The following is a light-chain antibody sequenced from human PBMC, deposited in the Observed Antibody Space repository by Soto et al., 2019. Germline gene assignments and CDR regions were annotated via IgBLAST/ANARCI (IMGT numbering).Light chain of an antibody. V-gene: IGKV3-20*01. Sequence: EVVLTQSPGTLSLSPGERATLSCRASQSLSRKYLAWYQQKPGQAPRLLISGASSRATGIPDRFSGSGSGTDFPLTISRLEPEDFAVYYCQQYDISPRTFGQGTKVEIK. CDR1: QSLSRKY. CDR3: QQYDISPRT. J-gene: IGKJ1*01. CDR2: GAS.